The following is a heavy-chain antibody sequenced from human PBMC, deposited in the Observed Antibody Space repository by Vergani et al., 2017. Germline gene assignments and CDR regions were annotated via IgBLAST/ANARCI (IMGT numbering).Heavy chain of an antibody. D-gene: IGHD2-15*01. J-gene: IGHJ6*03. CDR2: IYHSGST. CDR3: ARXPGEYCSGGSCYSNYYYYMDV. Sequence: QLQLQESGSGLVKPSQTLSLTCAVSGGSISSGGYSWSWIRQPPGKGLEWIGYIYHSGSTYYNPSLKSRVTISVDRSKNQFSLKLSSVTAADTAVYYCARXPGEYCSGGSCYSNYYYYMDVWGKGTTVTVSS. CDR1: GGSISSGGYS. V-gene: IGHV4-30-2*01.